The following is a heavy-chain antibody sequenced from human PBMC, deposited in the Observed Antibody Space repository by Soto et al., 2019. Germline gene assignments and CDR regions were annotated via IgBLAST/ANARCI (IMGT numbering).Heavy chain of an antibody. CDR3: AHSVYYDYIWGSYRYTGSFDY. Sequence: QITLKESGPTLVNPTQTLTLTCTFSGFSLSTSGVGVGWIRQPPGKALEWLALIYWDDDKRYSPSLKSRLTITKDTSKNQVVLTMTNMDPVDTATYYCAHSVYYDYIWGSYRYTGSFDYWGQGTLVTVSS. V-gene: IGHV2-5*02. CDR1: GFSLSTSGVG. D-gene: IGHD3-16*02. CDR2: IYWDDDK. J-gene: IGHJ4*02.